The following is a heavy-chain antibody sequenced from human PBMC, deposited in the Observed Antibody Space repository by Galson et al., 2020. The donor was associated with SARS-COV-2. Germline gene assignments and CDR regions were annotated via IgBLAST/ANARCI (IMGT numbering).Heavy chain of an antibody. V-gene: IGHV1-24*01. D-gene: IGHD2-15*01. Sequence: ASVTVSCQVSGYTLTELSMHWVRQAPGKGLEWMGGFDPEDGETIYAQKLQGRVTMTEDTSTDTAYMELSSLRSEDTAVYYCATAPPDCSGGSCYSSWFDPWGQGTLVTVSS. CDR3: ATAPPDCSGGSCYSSWFDP. CDR1: GYTLTELS. CDR2: FDPEDGET. J-gene: IGHJ5*02.